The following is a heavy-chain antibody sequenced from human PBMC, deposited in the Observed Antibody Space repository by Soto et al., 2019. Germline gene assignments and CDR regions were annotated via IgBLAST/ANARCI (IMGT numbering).Heavy chain of an antibody. Sequence: QVHLQESGPGLVKPSGTLSLTCAVSGASISDFDWWSWVRQPPGKGLEWIGEIHHSGATNHNSSVKSRVTISLDKSKNHLSLQLNSVTAADTAVYYCATRYYSASPYWGQGILVTVSS. CDR2: IHHSGAT. J-gene: IGHJ4*02. D-gene: IGHD1-26*01. CDR1: GASISDFDW. CDR3: ATRYYSASPY. V-gene: IGHV4-4*02.